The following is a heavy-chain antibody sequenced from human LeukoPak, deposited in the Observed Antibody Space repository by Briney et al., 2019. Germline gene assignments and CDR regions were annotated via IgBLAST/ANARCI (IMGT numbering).Heavy chain of an antibody. CDR3: ARESGFCSGGSCYLNYFDY. D-gene: IGHD2-15*01. CDR2: IIPILGIA. V-gene: IGHV1-69*04. J-gene: IGHJ4*02. Sequence: GASVKVSCKASGGTFSSYAISWVRQAPGQGLEWMGRIIPILGIANYAQKFQGRVTITADKSTSTAYMELSSLRSEDTAVYYCARESGFCSGGSCYLNYFDYWGQGTLVTVSS. CDR1: GGTFSSYA.